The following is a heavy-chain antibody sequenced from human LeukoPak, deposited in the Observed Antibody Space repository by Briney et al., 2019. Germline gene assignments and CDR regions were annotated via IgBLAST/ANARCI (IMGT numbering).Heavy chain of an antibody. D-gene: IGHD2-21*02. CDR1: GFTFSDNA. CDR3: AKDPFCSGGDCRKSGPRTEDY. CDR2: ISRTTGTT. Sequence: PGGSLRLSCAASGFTFSDNAMSWVRQAPGKGLEWVSTISRTTGTTYYADSVKGRFTISRDNSKNTLYLQMNSLRAEDTAVYYCAKDPFCSGGDCRKSGPRTEDYWGQGTLVTVSS. V-gene: IGHV3-23*01. J-gene: IGHJ4*02.